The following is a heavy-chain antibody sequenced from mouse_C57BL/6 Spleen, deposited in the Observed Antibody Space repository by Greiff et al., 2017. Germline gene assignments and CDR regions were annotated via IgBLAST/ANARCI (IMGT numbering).Heavy chain of an antibody. D-gene: IGHD4-1*01. CDR2: IDPSDSET. CDR1: GYTFTSYW. Sequence: QVQLQQPGAELVRPGSSVKQSCKASGYTFTSYWMHWVKQRPIQGLEWIGNIDPSDSETHYNQKFKDKATLTVDKSSSTAYMQLSSLTSEDSAVYYCARDGGTGYFDYWGQGTTLTVSS. J-gene: IGHJ2*01. V-gene: IGHV1-52*01. CDR3: ARDGGTGYFDY.